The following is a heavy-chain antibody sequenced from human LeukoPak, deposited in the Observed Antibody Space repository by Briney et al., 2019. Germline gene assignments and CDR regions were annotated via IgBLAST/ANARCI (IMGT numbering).Heavy chain of an antibody. CDR1: GGSFSSSGCI. V-gene: IGHV4-39*01. Sequence: PSETLSLTCTVSGGSFSSSGCIGGWIRQSPGKGLEWIGSVYYSGSTYYNPSLKGRVTISVDTSKNQFSLRLNSVTATDTAVYYCARHAGHSGRILSAFDIWGQGTMVTVSS. CDR2: VYYSGST. J-gene: IGHJ3*02. D-gene: IGHD1-26*01. CDR3: ARHAGHSGRILSAFDI.